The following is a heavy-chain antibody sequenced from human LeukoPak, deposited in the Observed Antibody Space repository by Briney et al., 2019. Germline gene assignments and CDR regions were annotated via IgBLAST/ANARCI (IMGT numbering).Heavy chain of an antibody. CDR1: GGSISSSNYY. V-gene: IGHV4-39*07. J-gene: IGHJ4*02. CDR2: IYYSGST. Sequence: PSETLSLTCIVSGGSISSSNYYWGWIRQPPGKGLEWIGSIYYSGSTYYTPSLKSRVTISVDTSKNQFSLKLSSVTAADTAVYYCASLYGSGSYYPSDYWGQGTLVTVSS. D-gene: IGHD3-10*01. CDR3: ASLYGSGSYYPSDY.